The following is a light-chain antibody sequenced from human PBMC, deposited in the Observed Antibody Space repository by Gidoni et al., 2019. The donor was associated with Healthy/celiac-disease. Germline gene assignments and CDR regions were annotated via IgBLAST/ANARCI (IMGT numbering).Light chain of an antibody. V-gene: IGLV3-19*01. Sequence: SSELTQDPAVSVALGQTVRITCQGDSLRSYYASWYQQKPGQAPVLVIYGKNNRPSGIPDRFSGSSSGNTASLTITGAQAEDEADYYCNSRDSSGNYWVCGGGTKLTVL. CDR3: NSRDSSGNYWV. J-gene: IGLJ3*02. CDR1: SLRSYY. CDR2: GKN.